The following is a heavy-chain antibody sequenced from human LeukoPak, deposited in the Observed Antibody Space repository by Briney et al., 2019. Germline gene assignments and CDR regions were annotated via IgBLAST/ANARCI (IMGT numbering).Heavy chain of an antibody. CDR1: GGSISSVGYY. D-gene: IGHD1-14*01. CDR3: ARGGTITPDY. Sequence: SETLSLTCTVSGGSISSVGYYWSWIRQHPGKGLEWIGYIYYSGSTYYNPPLKSRVTISVDTSKNQFSLKLSSVTAADTAVYYCARGGTITPDYWGQGTLVTVSS. J-gene: IGHJ4*02. CDR2: IYYSGST. V-gene: IGHV4-31*03.